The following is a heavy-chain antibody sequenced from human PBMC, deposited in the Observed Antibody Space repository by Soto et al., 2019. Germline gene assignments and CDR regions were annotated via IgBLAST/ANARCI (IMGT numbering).Heavy chain of an antibody. CDR1: GFTFSSYA. CDR2: ISGRGCST. Sequence: GGSLRLSCAASGFTFSSYAMSWVRQAPGKGLEWVSAISGRGCSTYYAASVKGRFTNSRDNSKNTLYLQMNRLRAEDTAVYYCAKNPGSGTFYFWGQGTLVTVSS. CDR3: AKNPGSGTFYF. J-gene: IGHJ4*02. V-gene: IGHV3-23*01. D-gene: IGHD6-13*01.